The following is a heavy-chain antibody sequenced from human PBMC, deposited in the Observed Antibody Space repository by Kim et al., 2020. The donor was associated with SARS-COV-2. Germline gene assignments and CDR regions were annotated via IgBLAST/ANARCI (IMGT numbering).Heavy chain of an antibody. CDR3: ARGGLPGVVVVPAALDY. D-gene: IGHD2-2*01. V-gene: IGHV4-30-2*05. J-gene: IGHJ4*02. Sequence: LKRRVTISVDTSKNQFSLKLSSVTAADTAVYYCARGGLPGVVVVPAALDYWGQGTLVTVSS.